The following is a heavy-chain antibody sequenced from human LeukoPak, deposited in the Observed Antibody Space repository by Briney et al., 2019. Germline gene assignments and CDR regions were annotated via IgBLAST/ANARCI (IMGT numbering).Heavy chain of an antibody. Sequence: PGGSLRLSCAAYGFTVTSYGFEWVRQAPGKGREGVAVIWYDDSKKYYADSVKGRFTLSRDNSKNTLYLQMNSLRAEDTAVSYCARDDCTNNTCSSSFAPRGQGTLVTVSS. CDR3: ARDDCTNNTCSSSFAP. CDR2: IWYDDSKK. J-gene: IGHJ5*02. CDR1: GFTVTSYG. D-gene: IGHD2-8*01. V-gene: IGHV3-33*01.